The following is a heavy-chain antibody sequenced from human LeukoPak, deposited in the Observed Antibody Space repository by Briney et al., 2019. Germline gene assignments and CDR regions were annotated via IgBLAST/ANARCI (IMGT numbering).Heavy chain of an antibody. Sequence: SETLSLTCTVSGGSISSSSYYWDWIRQPPGKGLEWIGSIYYSGSTYYNPSLKSRVTISVDTSKNQFSLKLSSVTAADTAVYYCARDGSSGWLNWFDPWGQGTLVTVSS. CDR1: GGSISSSSYY. J-gene: IGHJ5*02. CDR2: IYYSGST. V-gene: IGHV4-39*07. CDR3: ARDGSSGWLNWFDP. D-gene: IGHD6-19*01.